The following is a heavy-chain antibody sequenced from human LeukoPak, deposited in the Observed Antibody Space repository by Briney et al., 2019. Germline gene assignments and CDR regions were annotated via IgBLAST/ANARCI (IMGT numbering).Heavy chain of an antibody. D-gene: IGHD3-22*01. V-gene: IGHV3-73*01. J-gene: IGHJ4*02. CDR3: TRYYYDSSGYYYLFDY. Sequence: GGSLRLSCAASGFTFSGSAMHWVRQASGKGLEWVGRIRSKAISYATAYAASVKGRFTISRDDSKNTAYLQMDSLKTEDTAVHYCTRYYYDSSGYYYLFDYWGQGTLVTVSS. CDR1: GFTFSGSA. CDR2: IRSKAISYAT.